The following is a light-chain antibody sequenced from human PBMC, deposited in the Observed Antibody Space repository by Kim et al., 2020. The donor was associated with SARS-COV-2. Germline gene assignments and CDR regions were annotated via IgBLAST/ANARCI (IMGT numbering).Light chain of an antibody. J-gene: IGLJ1*01. CDR3: QSYDTSLSGYV. Sequence: QRVTISCTGSSSNVGADYDVHWYQQLPGTAPKPLIYGNTNRPSGVPDRFSGSKSGTSASLAITGLQAEDEADYYCQSYDTSLSGYVFGTGTKVTVL. V-gene: IGLV1-40*01. CDR2: GNT. CDR1: SSNVGADYD.